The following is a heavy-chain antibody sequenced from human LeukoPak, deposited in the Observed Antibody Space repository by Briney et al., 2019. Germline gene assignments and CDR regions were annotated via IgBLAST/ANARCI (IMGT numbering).Heavy chain of an antibody. CDR2: ISYDGSNK. Sequence: PGRSLRLSCAASGFTFSSYAMHWVRQAPGKGLEWVAVISYDGSNKYYADSVKGRFTISRDNAKNTLYLQMNSLRAEDTAVYYCARDPALVVPAAHFDYWGQGTLVTVSS. V-gene: IGHV3-30-3*01. CDR1: GFTFSSYA. CDR3: ARDPALVVPAAHFDY. J-gene: IGHJ4*02. D-gene: IGHD2-2*01.